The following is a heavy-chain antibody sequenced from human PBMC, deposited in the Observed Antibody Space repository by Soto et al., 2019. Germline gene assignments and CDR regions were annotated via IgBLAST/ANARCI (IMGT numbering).Heavy chain of an antibody. CDR3: AKDMGYDLSPLGYFDY. V-gene: IGHV3-9*01. D-gene: IGHD5-12*01. J-gene: IGHJ4*02. CDR2: ISWNSGSI. CDR1: DFTFVIYA. Sequence: GGSLDLSFPASDFTFVIYAFHGSGQPPGRGLEWVSGISWNSGSIGYADSVKGRFTISRDNAKNSLYLQMNSLRAEDTALYYCAKDMGYDLSPLGYFDYWGQGTLVTVSS.